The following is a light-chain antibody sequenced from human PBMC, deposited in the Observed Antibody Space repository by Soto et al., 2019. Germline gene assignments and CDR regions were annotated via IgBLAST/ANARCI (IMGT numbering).Light chain of an antibody. Sequence: EIVLTQSPATLSLSPGERATLSCRASQSVSSSLAWYQQKPGQAPRLLIYEASNRATGIPARFSGSGSGTDFTLTISSLEPEDFAAYYCQQRSNWPLLWIFGGGTKVEIK. CDR3: QQRSNWPLLWI. V-gene: IGKV3-11*01. CDR1: QSVSSS. J-gene: IGKJ4*01. CDR2: EAS.